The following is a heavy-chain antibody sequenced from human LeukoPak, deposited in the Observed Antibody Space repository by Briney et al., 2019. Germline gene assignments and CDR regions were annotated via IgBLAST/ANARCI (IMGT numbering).Heavy chain of an antibody. V-gene: IGHV3-7*01. Sequence: GGSLRLSCAASGFTFRSYWMSWVRQAPGQGLKWVANINQGGSVQHYMDSVKGRFTMSRDDAKNSLYVQMNSLRDEDTAVYYCARVEYSGWNLEYWGQGTLVTVSS. CDR3: ARVEYSGWNLEY. CDR2: INQGGSVQ. CDR1: GFTFRSYW. D-gene: IGHD5-12*01. J-gene: IGHJ4*02.